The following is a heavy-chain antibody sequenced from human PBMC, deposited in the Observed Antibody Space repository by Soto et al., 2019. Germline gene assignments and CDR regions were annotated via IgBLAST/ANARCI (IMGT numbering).Heavy chain of an antibody. J-gene: IGHJ6*02. V-gene: IGHV3-7*05. CDR3: ARVENSFGGMDV. CDR2: IKEDGSEK. D-gene: IGHD3-16*01. Sequence: EVQLVESGGGLVQPGGSLRLSCVVSGFTFGRHWMSWVRQAPGKGLEWVANIKEDGSEKNTVDSLKGRFTISRDNARNSVYLQMSSLRAEDTAGYYCARVENSFGGMDVWGQGTTVIVS. CDR1: GFTFGRHW.